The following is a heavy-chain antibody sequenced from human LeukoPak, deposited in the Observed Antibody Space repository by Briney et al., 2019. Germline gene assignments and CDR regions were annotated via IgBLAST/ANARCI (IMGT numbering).Heavy chain of an antibody. Sequence: SETLSLTCTVSSGSISNSTFYWGWIRQPPGKGLEWFGSMYYSGSTYYNPSLKSRVTITVDTSKNQFSLKMTSVTAADTAVYYCARRSDSGSDDGEDYFDYWGQGTLVTVSS. J-gene: IGHJ4*02. D-gene: IGHD1-26*01. CDR2: MYYSGST. CDR1: SGSISNSTFY. V-gene: IGHV4-39*01. CDR3: ARRSDSGSDDGEDYFDY.